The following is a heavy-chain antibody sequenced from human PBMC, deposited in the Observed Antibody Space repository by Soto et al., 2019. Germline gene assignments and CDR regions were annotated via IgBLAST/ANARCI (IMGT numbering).Heavy chain of an antibody. CDR3: AREGFGELSPSFDY. Sequence: QVQLVESGGGVVQPGRSLRLSCAASGFTFSSYAMHWVRQAPGKGLGWVAVISYDGSNKYYADSVKGRFTISRDNSKNTLDLQMNSLRAEDTAVYYCAREGFGELSPSFDYWGEGTLVTVSS. D-gene: IGHD3-10*01. J-gene: IGHJ4*02. V-gene: IGHV3-30-3*01. CDR2: ISYDGSNK. CDR1: GFTFSSYA.